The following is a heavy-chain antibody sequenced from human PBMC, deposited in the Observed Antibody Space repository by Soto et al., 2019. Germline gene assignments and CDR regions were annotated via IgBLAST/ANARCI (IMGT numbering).Heavy chain of an antibody. CDR3: XXXXXXXXXGNLDY. V-gene: IGHV3-9*01. CDR1: GFTFDDYA. D-gene: IGHD5-12*01. J-gene: IGHJ4*02. CDR2: ISWNGGSI. Sequence: EVQLVESGGGLVQPGRSLRLSCAASGFTFDDYAMQWVRQAPGKGLEWVSGISWNGGSIGYADSVKGRFTISRDNAKXXXXXXXXXXXXXXXXXXXXXXXXXXXXXGNLDYWGQGTLVTVSS.